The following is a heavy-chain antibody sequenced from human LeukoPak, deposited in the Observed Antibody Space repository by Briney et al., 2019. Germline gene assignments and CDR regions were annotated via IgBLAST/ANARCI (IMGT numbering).Heavy chain of an antibody. CDR1: GGSISSYY. CDR3: AGQDTAMARDY. J-gene: IGHJ4*02. Sequence: SETLSLTCTVSGGSISSYYWSWIRQPAGKGLEWIGRIYTSGSTNYNPSLKSRVTISVDTSKNQFSLKLSSVTAADTAVYYCAGQDTAMARDYWGQGTLVTVSS. D-gene: IGHD5-18*01. V-gene: IGHV4-4*07. CDR2: IYTSGST.